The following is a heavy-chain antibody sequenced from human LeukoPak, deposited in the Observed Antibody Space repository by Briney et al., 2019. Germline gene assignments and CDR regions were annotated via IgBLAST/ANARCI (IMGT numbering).Heavy chain of an antibody. V-gene: IGHV1-18*01. Sequence: ASVKVCCTASGYTFTSYGISWMRQAPGQGIEWMGWISAYNGNTNYAQKLQGRVTMTTDTSTSTAYMELRSLRSDDTAVYYCARAPGLEPVTRVDYWGQGTLVTVSS. J-gene: IGHJ4*02. CDR1: GYTFTSYG. CDR2: ISAYNGNT. CDR3: ARAPGLEPVTRVDY. D-gene: IGHD1-1*01.